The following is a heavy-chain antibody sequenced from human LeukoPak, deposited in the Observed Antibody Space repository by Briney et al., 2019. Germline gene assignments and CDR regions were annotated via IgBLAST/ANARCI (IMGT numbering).Heavy chain of an antibody. D-gene: IGHD3-16*01. CDR3: AKVPHSWGLFDS. CDR1: GFTFSDYY. J-gene: IGHJ4*02. V-gene: IGHV3-11*04. Sequence: GGSLRLSCAASGFTFSDYYMSWIRQAPGKGPEWVSYISSSGSTIYYADSVKGRFTVSRDNSKNTLYLQMDSLRTEDTAVYYSAKVPHSWGLFDSWGQGTLVTVSS. CDR2: ISSSGSTI.